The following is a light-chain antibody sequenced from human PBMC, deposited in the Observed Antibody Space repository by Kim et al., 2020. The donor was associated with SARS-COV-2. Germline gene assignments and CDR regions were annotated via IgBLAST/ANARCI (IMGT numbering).Light chain of an antibody. V-gene: IGKV1-5*03. CDR3: QQYDTYSLWT. J-gene: IGKJ1*01. Sequence: DIQMTQSPSTLSASVGDRVTITCRASQTISGWLAWYQQKPGKAPKLLIYKTSILESGVPSRFGGSGSGTEFTLTISSLQSDDFATYYCQQYDTYSLWTFGQGTKVEIK. CDR2: KTS. CDR1: QTISGW.